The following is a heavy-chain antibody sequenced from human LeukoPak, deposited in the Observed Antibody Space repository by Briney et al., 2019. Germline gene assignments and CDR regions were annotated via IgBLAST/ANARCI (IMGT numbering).Heavy chain of an antibody. V-gene: IGHV4-39*01. CDR3: ARPYSSSWADAFDI. CDR2: IYYSGST. CDR1: GVSISSSSYY. J-gene: IGHJ3*02. D-gene: IGHD6-13*01. Sequence: PSETLSLTCTVSGVSISSSSYYWGWIRQPPGKGLEWIGSIYYSGSTYYNPSLKSRVTISVDTSKNQFSLKLSSVTAADTAVYYCARPYSSSWADAFDIWGQGTMVTVSS.